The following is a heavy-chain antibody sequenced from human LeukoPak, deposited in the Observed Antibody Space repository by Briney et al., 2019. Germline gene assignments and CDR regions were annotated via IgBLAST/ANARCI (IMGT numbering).Heavy chain of an antibody. CDR1: GFNFRSYG. V-gene: IGHV3-30*02. Sequence: GGSLRLSCAASGFNFRSYGMHWVRQAPGKGLEWVAFIRFDGTNKNYADSVKGRFTVSRDNSKYTLHLQMNSLRVEYTAMYHCTKELFDRSAYVVGDGFDIWGQGTMVTVSS. CDR3: TKELFDRSAYVVGDGFDI. CDR2: IRFDGTNK. D-gene: IGHD3-22*01. J-gene: IGHJ3*02.